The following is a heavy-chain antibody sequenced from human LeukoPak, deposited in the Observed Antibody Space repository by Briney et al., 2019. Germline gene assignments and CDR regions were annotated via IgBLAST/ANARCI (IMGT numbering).Heavy chain of an antibody. CDR2: ISNSSSYI. D-gene: IGHD5-18*01. V-gene: IGHV3-21*01. CDR3: ARDLSGVAGYTYGRGIDY. J-gene: IGHJ4*02. CDR1: GFTFSSYS. Sequence: GGSLRLSCAASGFTFSSYSMNWLRQAPGKGLEGFSSISNSSSYIYYADSVKGRFTISRDNARKSLYLQMNSLRAEDTAVYYCARDLSGVAGYTYGRGIDYWGQGTLVTVSS.